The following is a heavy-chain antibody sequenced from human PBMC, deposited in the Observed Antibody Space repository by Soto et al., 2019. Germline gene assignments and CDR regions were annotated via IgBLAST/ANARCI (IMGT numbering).Heavy chain of an antibody. J-gene: IGHJ3*02. CDR3: ARHHPCLDDAFDI. CDR2: IYYSGST. CDR1: GGSISSYY. Sequence: QVQLQESGPGLVKPSETLSLTCTVSGGSISSYYWSWIRQPPGKGLEWIGYIYYSGSTNYNPSLKSRVTISVDTSKNQLSLKLSSVPAADTAVYYFARHHPCLDDAFDIWGQGTMVTVSS. V-gene: IGHV4-59*08.